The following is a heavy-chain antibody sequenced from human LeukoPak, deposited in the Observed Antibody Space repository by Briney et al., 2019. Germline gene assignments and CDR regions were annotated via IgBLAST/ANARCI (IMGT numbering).Heavy chain of an antibody. CDR1: GGSISSDY. CDR3: ARLIPYYFDY. J-gene: IGHJ4*02. V-gene: IGHV4-59*01. Sequence: SETLSLTCTVSGGSISSDYWNWIRQPPGKGLEWIGYIYYSGSTNYNPSLKSRVTISVDTSKNQFSLRLRSVTAADTAVYYCARLIPYYFDYWGQGILVTVSS. CDR2: IYYSGST.